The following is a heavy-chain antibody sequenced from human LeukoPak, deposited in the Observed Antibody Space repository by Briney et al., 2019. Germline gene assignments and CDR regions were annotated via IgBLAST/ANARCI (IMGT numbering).Heavy chain of an antibody. Sequence: GGSLRLSCAASGFTVSSKYMSWVRQAPGKGLEWVSVIYSGGSTYYADSVKGRFTISRDNSKNTLYLQMNSLRAEDTAVYYCARALLGELSPYWGQGTLDTVSS. CDR1: GFTVSSKY. V-gene: IGHV3-66*01. CDR3: ARALLGELSPY. J-gene: IGHJ4*02. D-gene: IGHD3-10*01. CDR2: IYSGGST.